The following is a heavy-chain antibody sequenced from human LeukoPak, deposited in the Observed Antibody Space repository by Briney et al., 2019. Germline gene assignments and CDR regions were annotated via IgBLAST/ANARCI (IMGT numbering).Heavy chain of an antibody. CDR2: ISGSGGST. CDR3: SKSLFGEFSWFDP. D-gene: IGHD3-10*02. V-gene: IGHV3-23*01. CDR1: GFTFSSYA. Sequence: GGSLRLSCTASGFTFSSYAMSWVRQAPGKGLEWVSAISGSGGSTYYADSVKGRFTIFRDNSKNISHLQMNSMAAEAAAFYYWSKSLFGEFSWFDPWRQGTLVTVSS. J-gene: IGHJ5*02.